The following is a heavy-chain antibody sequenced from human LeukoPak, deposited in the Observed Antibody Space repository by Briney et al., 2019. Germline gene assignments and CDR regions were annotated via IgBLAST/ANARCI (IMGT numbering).Heavy chain of an antibody. CDR1: GFTFSSYW. J-gene: IGHJ5*02. D-gene: IGHD3-3*01. V-gene: IGHV3-7*05. CDR2: IKQDGSEK. Sequence: GGSLRLSCAASGFTFSSYWMSWVRQAPGKGLEWVANIKQDGSEKYYVDSVKGRFTISRDNAENSLYLQMNSLRAEDTAVYYCARDMSIYDFWSGYQNWFDPWGQGTLVTVSS. CDR3: ARDMSIYDFWSGYQNWFDP.